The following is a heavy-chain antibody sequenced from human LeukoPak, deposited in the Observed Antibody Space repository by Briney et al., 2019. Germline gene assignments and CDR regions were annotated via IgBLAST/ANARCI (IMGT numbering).Heavy chain of an antibody. CDR3: AIIVAAASIP. CDR1: GGSISSSGFY. D-gene: IGHD2-2*01. CDR2: IHHSGST. J-gene: IGHJ5*02. V-gene: IGHV4-39*01. Sequence: SETLSLTCTVSGGSISSSGFYWGWVRQPPGKGLEWIGSIHHSGSTYYNPSLKSRVTISVDTSNNLFSLKLRSVTAADTAVYHCAIIVAAASIPWGQGTLVTVSS.